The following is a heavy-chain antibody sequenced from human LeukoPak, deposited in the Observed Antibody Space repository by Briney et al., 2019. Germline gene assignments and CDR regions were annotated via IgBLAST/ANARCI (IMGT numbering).Heavy chain of an antibody. CDR3: ASQAAMVGSGNAFDI. J-gene: IGHJ3*02. CDR2: MNPNSGNK. CDR1: GYSFTNYA. V-gene: IGHV1-8*01. Sequence: GASVKVSCKASGYSFTNYAMNWVRQATGQGLEWMGWMNPNSGNKGYAQKFQGRVTITRNTSISTAYMELSSLRSEDTAVYYCASQAAMVGSGNAFDIWGQGTMVTVSS. D-gene: IGHD3-10*01.